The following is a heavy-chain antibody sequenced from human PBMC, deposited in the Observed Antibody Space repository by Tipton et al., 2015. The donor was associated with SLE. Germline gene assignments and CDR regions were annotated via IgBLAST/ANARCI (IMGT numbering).Heavy chain of an antibody. V-gene: IGHV5-51*01. D-gene: IGHD3-10*01. CDR1: GYIFSNFW. Sequence: QLVQSGAEVKKPGESLKISCKGSGYIFSNFWIGWVRQMPGKGLEWMAIIFPDDSDAKYTPSFQGQLTMSADRSISTAYLQWSSLKASDTAMYYCARGYGSDYWGQGTLVTVSS. CDR2: IFPDDSDA. CDR3: ARGYGSDY. J-gene: IGHJ4*02.